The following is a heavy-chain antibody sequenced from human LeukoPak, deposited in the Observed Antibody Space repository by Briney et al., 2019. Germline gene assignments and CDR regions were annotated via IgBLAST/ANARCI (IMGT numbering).Heavy chain of an antibody. J-gene: IGHJ4*02. CDR3: ARAVTQPHPFDY. V-gene: IGHV3-11*01. CDR1: GFTFSDYY. D-gene: IGHD5-18*01. CDR2: ISSSGSTI. Sequence: GGSLRLSCAASGFTFSDYYVSWIRQAPGKGLEWVSYISSSGSTIYYADSVKGRFTISRDNAKNSLYLQMNSLRAEDTAVYYCARAVTQPHPFDYWGQGTLVTVSS.